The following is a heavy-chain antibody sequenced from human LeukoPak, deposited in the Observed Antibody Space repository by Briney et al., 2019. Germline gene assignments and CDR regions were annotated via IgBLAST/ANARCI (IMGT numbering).Heavy chain of an antibody. CDR2: INPNSGGT. CDR1: GYTFTGYY. D-gene: IGHD3-3*01. CDR3: ARVEGAATYDFWSGSYYFDY. Sequence: GASVKVSCKASGYTFTGYYMHWVRQAPGQGLEWMGWINPNSGGTNYAQKFQGRVTMTRDTSISTAYMELSRLRSDDTAVYYCARVEGAATYDFWSGSYYFDYWGQGTLGTVSS. V-gene: IGHV1-2*02. J-gene: IGHJ4*02.